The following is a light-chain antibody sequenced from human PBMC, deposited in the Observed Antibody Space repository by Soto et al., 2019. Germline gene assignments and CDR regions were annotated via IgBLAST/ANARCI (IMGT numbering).Light chain of an antibody. CDR1: QSVSSN. J-gene: IGKJ5*01. V-gene: IGKV3-11*01. Sequence: EIVLAQARATLSLSPGERATHSCRASQSVSSNLAWYQQKPGQAPRLLIYDASNRATGIPARFSGSGSGTDFTLTISSLEPEDFAVYYCQQYGSSPWGTFGQVTRLEI. CDR3: QQYGSSPWGT. CDR2: DAS.